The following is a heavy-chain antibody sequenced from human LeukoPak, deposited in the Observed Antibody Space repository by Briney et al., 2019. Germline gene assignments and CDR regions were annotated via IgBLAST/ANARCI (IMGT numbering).Heavy chain of an antibody. D-gene: IGHD1-1*01. CDR3: ARRGTIGTTTVDY. CDR2: INHSGST. Sequence: SETLSLTCAVYGESFSGYYWTWIRQPPGKGLEWIGQINHSGSTNYNPSLKSRVTISVATSKNQFSLRLNSVTAADTAVYYCARRGTIGTTTVDYWGQGTLVTVSS. J-gene: IGHJ4*02. CDR1: GESFSGYY. V-gene: IGHV4-34*01.